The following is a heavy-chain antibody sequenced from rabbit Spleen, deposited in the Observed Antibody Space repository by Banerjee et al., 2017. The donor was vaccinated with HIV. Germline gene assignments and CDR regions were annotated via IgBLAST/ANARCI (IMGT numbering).Heavy chain of an antibody. CDR1: GVSFSSSSY. V-gene: IGHV1S40*01. J-gene: IGHJ4*01. CDR3: ARDLDDVIGWNFGW. D-gene: IGHD4-1*01. Sequence: QSLEESGGDLVKPGTSLTLTCTASGVSFSSSSYMCWVRQAPGKGLEWIACIYAGSSGSTYYASWVNGRFTISKTSSTTVTLGMTRLTAADTATYFCARDLDDVIGWNFGWWGQGTLVTVS. CDR2: IYAGSSGST.